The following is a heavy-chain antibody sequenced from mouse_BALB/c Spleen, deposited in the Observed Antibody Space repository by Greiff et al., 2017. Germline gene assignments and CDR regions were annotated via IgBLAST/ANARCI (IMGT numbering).Heavy chain of an antibody. D-gene: IGHD1-1*01. CDR3: VIYYYGSRGAMDY. CDR1: GFTFNTYA. J-gene: IGHJ4*01. Sequence: EVQLVESGGGLVQPKGSLKLSCAASGFTFNTYAMNWVRQAPGKGLEWVARIRSKSNNYATYYADSVKDRFTISRDDSQSMLYLQMNNLKTEDTAMYYCVIYYYGSRGAMDYWGQGTSVTVSS. CDR2: IRSKSNNYAT. V-gene: IGHV10-1*02.